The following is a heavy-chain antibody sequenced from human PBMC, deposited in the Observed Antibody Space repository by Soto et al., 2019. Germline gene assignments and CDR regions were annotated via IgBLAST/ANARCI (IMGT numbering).Heavy chain of an antibody. CDR3: ASLSPLWFGELLKTTFDY. J-gene: IGHJ4*02. Sequence: PGGSLRLSCAASGFTFSSYSMNWVRQAPGKGLEWVSSISSSSSYIYYADSVKGRFTISRDNAKNSLYLQMNSLRAEDTAVYYCASLSPLWFGELLKTTFDYWGQGTLVTVSS. V-gene: IGHV3-21*01. CDR2: ISSSSSYI. D-gene: IGHD3-10*01. CDR1: GFTFSSYS.